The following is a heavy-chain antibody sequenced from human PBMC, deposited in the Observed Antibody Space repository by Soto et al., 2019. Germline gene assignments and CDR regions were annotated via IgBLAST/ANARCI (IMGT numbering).Heavy chain of an antibody. CDR2: INHSGST. CDR3: ARGPRITMVRGVDYYYGMDV. Sequence: LSLTCAVYGGSFSGYYWSWIRQPPGKGLEWIGEINHSGSTNYNPSLKSRVTISVDTSKNQFSLKLSSVTAADTAVYYCARGPRITMVRGVDYYYGMDVWGQGTTVTVSS. D-gene: IGHD3-10*01. J-gene: IGHJ6*02. CDR1: GGSFSGYY. V-gene: IGHV4-34*01.